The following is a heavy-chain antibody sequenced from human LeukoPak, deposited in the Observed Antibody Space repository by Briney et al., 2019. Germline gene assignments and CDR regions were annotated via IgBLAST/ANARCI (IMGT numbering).Heavy chain of an antibody. CDR2: IYTTGST. J-gene: IGHJ1*01. CDR1: GGSISTYY. D-gene: IGHD4-23*01. V-gene: IGHV4-4*09. CDR3: ARLPGGSTPPQP. Sequence: SETLSLTCTVSGGSISTYYWSWIRQPPGRGLEWIGYIYTTGSTNYNPSLKSRVTISLDSSKNQFSLRLSSVTAADTAVYYCARLPGGSTPPQPWAQGTLSTVSS.